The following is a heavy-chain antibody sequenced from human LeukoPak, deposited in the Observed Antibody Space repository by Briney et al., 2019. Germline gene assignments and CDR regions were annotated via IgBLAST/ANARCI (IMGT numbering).Heavy chain of an antibody. CDR3: ARSYDFWSGYPYYFDY. CDR2: IKQDGTEK. V-gene: IGHV3-7*01. CDR1: GFTFSSCW. J-gene: IGHJ4*02. Sequence: GGSLRLSCAASGFTFSSCWMNWVRQAPGKGLEWVANIKQDGTEKYFVDSVKGRFTISRDNAKNSLYLQMNSLRAEDTAVYYCARSYDFWSGYPYYFDYWGQGTLVTVSS. D-gene: IGHD3-3*01.